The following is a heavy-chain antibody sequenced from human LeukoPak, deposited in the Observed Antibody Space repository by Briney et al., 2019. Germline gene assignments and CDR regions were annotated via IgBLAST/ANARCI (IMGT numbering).Heavy chain of an antibody. V-gene: IGHV4-61*01. Sequence: SETLSLTCTVSGGSVSSGSYYWSWIRQPPGKGLEWIGYIYYSGSTNYNPSLKSRVTISVDTSKNQFSLKLSSVTAADTAVYYCARSPFKAGATYWFDPWGQGTLVTVSS. CDR2: IYYSGST. J-gene: IGHJ5*02. CDR3: ARSPFKAGATYWFDP. CDR1: GGSVSSGSYY. D-gene: IGHD1-26*01.